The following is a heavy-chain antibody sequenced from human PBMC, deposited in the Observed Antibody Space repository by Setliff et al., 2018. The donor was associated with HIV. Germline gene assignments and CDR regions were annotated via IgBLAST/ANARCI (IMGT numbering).Heavy chain of an antibody. J-gene: IGHJ3*02. CDR3: ARGKQMSRRSDAFDI. D-gene: IGHD6-6*01. V-gene: IGHV1-46*01. CDR2: IDPTDGST. CDR1: GYRFSNHF. Sequence: RASVKVSCKSSGYRFSNHFIHWVRQAPGQGLEWMEVIDPTDGSTSFTQKFQGRVTVTRDTSTSTVYMELSGLKSEDTAMYYCARGKQMSRRSDAFDIWGKGTKVTVSS.